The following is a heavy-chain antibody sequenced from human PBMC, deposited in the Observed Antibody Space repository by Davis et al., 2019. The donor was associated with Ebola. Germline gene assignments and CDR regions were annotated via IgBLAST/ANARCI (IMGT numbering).Heavy chain of an antibody. Sequence: PSETLSLTCTVSYDSISNYYWSWIRQPPGKGLEWIGYIYYSGSTKYNPSLKSRVTISVDTSKNQFSLKLSSVTAADTAVYYCARVEYSYGYPFDYWGQGTLVTVSS. CDR2: IYYSGST. CDR1: YDSISNYY. J-gene: IGHJ4*02. D-gene: IGHD5-18*01. V-gene: IGHV4-59*01. CDR3: ARVEYSYGYPFDY.